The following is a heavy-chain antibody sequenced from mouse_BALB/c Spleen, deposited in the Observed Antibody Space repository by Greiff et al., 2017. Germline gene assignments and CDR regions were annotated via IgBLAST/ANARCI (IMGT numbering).Heavy chain of an antibody. CDR3: ARCGLWDFAY. CDR1: GYSFTGYY. D-gene: IGHD3-1*01. CDR2: ISCYNGAT. V-gene: IGHV1-20*01. Sequence: EVQLQQSGPELVKTGASVKISCKASGYSFTGYYMHWVKQSHGKSLEWIGYISCYNGATSYNQKFKGKATLTVDKSSSTAHMELRSLTSEDSAVYYCARCGLWDFAYWGQGTLVTVSA. J-gene: IGHJ3*01.